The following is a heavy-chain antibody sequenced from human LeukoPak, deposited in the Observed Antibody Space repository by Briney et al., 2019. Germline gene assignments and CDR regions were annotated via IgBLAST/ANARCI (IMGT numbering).Heavy chain of an antibody. CDR1: GFTFSTYV. CDR3: AKADSSGWYNLDY. CDR2: ISYDGSNK. J-gene: IGHJ4*02. Sequence: GGSLRLSCAASGFTFSTYVMRWVRQAPGKGLEWVAVISYDGSNKYYADSVQGRFIISRDNSKNTLYLQMNSLRTGDTAVYYCAKADSSGWYNLDYWGQGTLVTVSS. V-gene: IGHV3-30*18. D-gene: IGHD6-19*01.